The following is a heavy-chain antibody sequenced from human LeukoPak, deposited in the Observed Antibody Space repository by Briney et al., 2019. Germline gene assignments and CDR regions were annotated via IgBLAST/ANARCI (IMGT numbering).Heavy chain of an antibody. CDR3: ARSDIWGSYRFLDY. V-gene: IGHV4-39*07. D-gene: IGHD3-16*02. CDR1: GGSISSSSYY. Sequence: SETLSLTCTVYGGSISSSSYYWGWIRQPPGKGLEWIGSIYYSGSTYYNPSLKSRVTISVATSKNQFSLKLSSVTAADTAVYYCARSDIWGSYRFLDYWGQGALVTVSS. CDR2: IYYSGST. J-gene: IGHJ4*02.